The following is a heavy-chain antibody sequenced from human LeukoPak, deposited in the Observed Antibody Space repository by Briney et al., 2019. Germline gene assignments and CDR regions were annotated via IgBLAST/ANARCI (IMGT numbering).Heavy chain of an antibody. J-gene: IGHJ3*02. CDR3: ARADSGDYVDDAFDI. D-gene: IGHD4-17*01. CDR1: GFTFSDYY. V-gene: IGHV3-11*01. CDR2: ISSSGSTI. Sequence: GGSLRLSCAASGFTFSDYYMSWIRQAPGKGLEWVSYISSSGSTIYYADSVKGRFTISRDNAKNSLYLQMNSLRAEDTAVYYCARADSGDYVDDAFDIWGQGTMVTVSS.